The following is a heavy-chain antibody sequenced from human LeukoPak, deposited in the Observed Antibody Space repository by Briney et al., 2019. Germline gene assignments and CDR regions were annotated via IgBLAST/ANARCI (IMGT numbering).Heavy chain of an antibody. CDR1: GYTFTGYW. CDR2: INPSGGST. CDR3: ARDPSYLDY. J-gene: IGHJ4*02. Sequence: GASVKVSCKAFGYTFTGYWMHWVRQAPGQGPEWMGIINPSGGSTSYAQKFQGRVTMTRDMSTSTVYMELSSLRSEDTAVYYCARDPSYLDYWGQGTLVTVSS. V-gene: IGHV1-46*01.